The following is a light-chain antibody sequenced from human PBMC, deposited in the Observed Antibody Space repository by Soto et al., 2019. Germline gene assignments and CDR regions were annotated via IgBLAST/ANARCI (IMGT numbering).Light chain of an antibody. J-gene: IGKJ5*01. CDR3: QHYANLPIT. Sequence: DIQMTQSPSSLSASVGDRVTITCQASQDISNYLNWYQQKPGKAPKLLIYDVSNLETGVPLRFSGSGSGTDFTFTISTLQPEDVATYYCQHYANLPITFGQGTRLEIK. CDR1: QDISNY. V-gene: IGKV1-33*01. CDR2: DVS.